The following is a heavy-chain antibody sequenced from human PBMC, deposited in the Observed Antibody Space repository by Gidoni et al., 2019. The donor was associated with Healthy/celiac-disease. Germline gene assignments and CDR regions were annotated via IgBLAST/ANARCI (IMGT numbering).Heavy chain of an antibody. CDR1: GGSISSSSYY. J-gene: IGHJ4*02. CDR2: IYYSGST. V-gene: IGHV4-39*01. CDR3: ASPGYSSGWYDSYFDY. Sequence: QLQLQESGPGLVKPSETLSLTCNVSGGSISSSSYYWGWIRQPPGKGLEWIGTIYYSGSTYYNPSLKSRVTISVDPSKNQFSLKLTSVTAADTAVYYCASPGYSSGWYDSYFDYWGQGTLVTVSS. D-gene: IGHD6-19*01.